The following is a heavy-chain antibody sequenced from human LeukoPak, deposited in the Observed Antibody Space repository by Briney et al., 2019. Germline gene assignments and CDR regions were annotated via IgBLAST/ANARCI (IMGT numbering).Heavy chain of an antibody. D-gene: IGHD1-26*01. J-gene: IGHJ4*02. CDR2: IWSDGTHK. Sequence: GGSLRLSCAASGFTFNTYGMHWARQAPGKGLEWVAVIWSDGTHKYYSDSVKGRFTISRDNSKNTLYLEMNSLRVEDTAVYYCAKSNSESQTTVGNWGQGTLVTVS. V-gene: IGHV3-33*06. CDR3: AKSNSESQTTVGN. CDR1: GFTFNTYG.